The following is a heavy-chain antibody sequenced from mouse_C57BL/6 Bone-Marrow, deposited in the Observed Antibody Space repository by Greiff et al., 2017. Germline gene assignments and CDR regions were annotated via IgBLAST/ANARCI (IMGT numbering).Heavy chain of an antibody. CDR1: GYTFTSYW. CDR3: ARSERDY. J-gene: IGHJ4*01. CDR2: IYPGSGST. Sequence: QVQLQQPGAELVKPGASVTMSCKASGYTFTSYWITWVKQRPGQGLEWIGDIYPGSGSTNYNEKFKSKATLTVDTSSSTAYMQLSSLTSEDSAFYYCARSERDYWGQGTSVTVSA. V-gene: IGHV1-55*01.